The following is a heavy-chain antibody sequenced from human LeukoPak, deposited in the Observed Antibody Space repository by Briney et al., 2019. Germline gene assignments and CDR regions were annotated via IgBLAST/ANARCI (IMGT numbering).Heavy chain of an antibody. D-gene: IGHD2-15*01. CDR1: GFTFSSYG. J-gene: IGHJ4*02. CDR3: AKLGYCSGGSCYRSFSF. V-gene: IGHV3-30*18. Sequence: PGGSLRLSCAVSGFTFSSYGMHWVRQAPGKGLEWVAVISHDGSNKYYADSVKGRFTISRDNSKNTLYLQTNSLRAEDTAVYYCAKLGYCSGGSCYRSFSFWGQGTLVTVSS. CDR2: ISHDGSNK.